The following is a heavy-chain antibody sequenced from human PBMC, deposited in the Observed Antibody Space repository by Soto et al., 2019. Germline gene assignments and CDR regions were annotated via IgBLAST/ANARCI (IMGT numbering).Heavy chain of an antibody. CDR3: TRDLGYYDSSGYFDY. CDR1: GFTFSDYY. D-gene: IGHD3-22*01. Sequence: VGSLRLSCAASGFTFSDYYMSWMLQSPVKGLEWVSYISSSGSIIYYADSVKGRFIISRDNAKNSLYLQMNSLRAEDTAVYYCTRDLGYYDSSGYFDYWGQGTLVTVSS. J-gene: IGHJ4*02. CDR2: ISSSGSII. V-gene: IGHV3-11*01.